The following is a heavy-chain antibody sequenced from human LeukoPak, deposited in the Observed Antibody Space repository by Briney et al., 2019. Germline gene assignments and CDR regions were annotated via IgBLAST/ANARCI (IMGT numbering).Heavy chain of an antibody. D-gene: IGHD3-10*01. Sequence: GGSLRFSCAASGFTFDDCAMHWVRQAPGKGLEWVSGISWNSGSIGYADSVKGRFTISRDNAKNSLYLQMNSLRAEDTALYYCAKGGSGGAHFDYWGQGTLVTVSS. V-gene: IGHV3-9*01. CDR3: AKGGSGGAHFDY. CDR2: ISWNSGSI. J-gene: IGHJ4*02. CDR1: GFTFDDCA.